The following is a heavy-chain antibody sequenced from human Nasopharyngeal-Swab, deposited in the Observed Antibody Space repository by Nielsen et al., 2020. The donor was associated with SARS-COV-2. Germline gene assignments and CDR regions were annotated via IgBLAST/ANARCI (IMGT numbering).Heavy chain of an antibody. CDR1: GFTFSRYT. Sequence: LRLSCAASGFTFSRYTMHWVRQAPGKGLEWVAVISYDGSNKYYADSVKGRFTISRDISKNTPYLQMNSLRAEGTAVFYCASTPLDSSGYYYAFHYWGRGTLVTVSS. J-gene: IGHJ4*02. V-gene: IGHV3-30-3*01. CDR2: ISYDGSNK. D-gene: IGHD3-22*01. CDR3: ASTPLDSSGYYYAFHY.